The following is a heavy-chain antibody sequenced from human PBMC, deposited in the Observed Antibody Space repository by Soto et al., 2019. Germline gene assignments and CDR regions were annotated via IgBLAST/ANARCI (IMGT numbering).Heavy chain of an antibody. Sequence: QVHLVQSGAEVKKPGASVKVSCQGSGYAFTTYGITWVRQTPGQGLEWMGWISAHNGNTNYAQKLQGRVTVSRDTSTTRAYMELRSLRYDDTAVYYCARGRDGDYWGQGAGVTVSP. J-gene: IGHJ4*02. D-gene: IGHD6-6*01. CDR1: GYAFTTYG. V-gene: IGHV1-18*01. CDR3: ARGRDGDY. CDR2: ISAHNGNT.